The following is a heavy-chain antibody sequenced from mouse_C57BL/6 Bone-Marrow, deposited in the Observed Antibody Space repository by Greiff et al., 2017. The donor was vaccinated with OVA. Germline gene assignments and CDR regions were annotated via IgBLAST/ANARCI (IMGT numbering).Heavy chain of an antibody. Sequence: VKLVESGPGLVAPSQTLSITCTVSGFSLTSYGVDWVRQSPGKGLGWLGVIWGVGSTNYNSALKSRLSISKDNSKSQVFLKMNRLQTDDSAMYYCARGDYWGQGTLVTVSA. CDR2: IWGVGST. CDR1: GFSLTSYG. CDR3: ARGDY. V-gene: IGHV2-6*01. J-gene: IGHJ3*01. D-gene: IGHD2-13*01.